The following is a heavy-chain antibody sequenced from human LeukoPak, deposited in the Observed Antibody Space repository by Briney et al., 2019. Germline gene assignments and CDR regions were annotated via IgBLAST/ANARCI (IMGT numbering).Heavy chain of an antibody. CDR3: VRWNAVITSLDH. CDR1: GGTLNSFY. CDR2: VYYTGKT. V-gene: IGHV4-59*08. J-gene: IGHJ4*02. Sequence: SETLSLTCSVSGGTLNSFYWSWIRQPPGKGLEYIGYVYYTGKTNYNPSFKSRVTLSADTSKNQFSLKLSSVTVADTAVYYCVRWNAVITSLDHWGQGILVAVSS. D-gene: IGHD3-16*01.